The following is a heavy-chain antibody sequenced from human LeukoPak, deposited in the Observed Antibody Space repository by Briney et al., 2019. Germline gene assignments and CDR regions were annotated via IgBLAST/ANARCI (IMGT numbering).Heavy chain of an antibody. J-gene: IGHJ5*02. V-gene: IGHV3-23*01. D-gene: IGHD3-22*01. CDR1: GFTFSSYA. Sequence: GGSLRLSCAASGFTFSSYAMSWVRQAPGKGLEWVSAISGSGGSTYYADSVKGRFTISRDNSKNTLYLQMNSLRAEDTAVYYCARDLGQYYDTSDNWFDPWAREPWSPSPQ. CDR3: ARDLGQYYDTSDNWFDP. CDR2: ISGSGGST.